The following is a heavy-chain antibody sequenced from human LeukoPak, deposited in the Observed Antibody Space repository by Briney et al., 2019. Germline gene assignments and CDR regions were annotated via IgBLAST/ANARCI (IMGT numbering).Heavy chain of an antibody. CDR3: ARADRVWGSYRPP. D-gene: IGHD3-16*02. CDR2: FNPNSGGT. V-gene: IGHV1-2*06. Sequence: GASVKVSFKASGYTFTGYYMHRVRQAPGQALEWMGRFNPNSGGTNYAQKFQGRVTMTRDTSISTAYMELSRLRSDDTAVYYCARADRVWGSYRPPWGQGTLVTVSS. CDR1: GYTFTGYY. J-gene: IGHJ5*02.